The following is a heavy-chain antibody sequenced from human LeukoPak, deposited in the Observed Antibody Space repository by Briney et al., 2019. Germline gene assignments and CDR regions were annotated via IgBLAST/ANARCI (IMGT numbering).Heavy chain of an antibody. J-gene: IGHJ4*02. CDR3: AREGVPYVPGGDY. CDR2: IKQDGSEK. D-gene: IGHD3-10*02. Sequence: GGSLRLSCAASGFTSSSYWMSWVRQAPGKGLEWVANIKQDGSEKYYVDSVKGRFTISRDNAKNSLYLQMDSLRAEDTALYYCAREGVPYVPGGDYWGQGTLVTVSS. CDR1: GFTSSSYW. V-gene: IGHV3-7*01.